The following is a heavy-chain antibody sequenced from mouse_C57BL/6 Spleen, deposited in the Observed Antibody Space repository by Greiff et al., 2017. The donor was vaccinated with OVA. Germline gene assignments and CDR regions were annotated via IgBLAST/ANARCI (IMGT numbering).Heavy chain of an antibody. J-gene: IGHJ2*01. CDR1: GYTFTSYW. CDR3: ARSETAQATDY. V-gene: IGHV1-69*01. CDR2: IDPSDSYT. Sequence: VQLQQPGPELVMPGASVKLSCKASGYTFTSYWMHWVKQRPGQGLEWIGEIDPSDSYTNYNQKFKGKSTLTVDKSSSTAYMQLSSLTSEDSAVYYCARSETAQATDYWGQGTTLTVSS. D-gene: IGHD3-2*02.